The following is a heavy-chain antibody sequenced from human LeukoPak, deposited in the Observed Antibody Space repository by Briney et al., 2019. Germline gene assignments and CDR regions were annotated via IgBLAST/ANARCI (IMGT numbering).Heavy chain of an antibody. CDR1: GDSVSGNIVA. D-gene: IGHD5-24*01. CDR2: TYYRSKWYN. CDR3: ARDYHGGYLDF. Sequence: SQTLSLTCAISGDSVSGNIVAWNSIRQSPSRGLEWLGRTYYRSKWYNDYAVSVKSRITISPDTSKNQFSLQLNSVTPEDTAVYYCARDYHGGYLDFWGQGTLVTVSS. J-gene: IGHJ4*02. V-gene: IGHV6-1*01.